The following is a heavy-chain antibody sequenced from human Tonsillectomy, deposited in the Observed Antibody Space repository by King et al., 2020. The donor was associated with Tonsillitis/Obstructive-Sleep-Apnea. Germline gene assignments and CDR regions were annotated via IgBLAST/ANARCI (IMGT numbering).Heavy chain of an antibody. CDR3: TSVLRYFDWLSSPRYGMDV. Sequence: VQLVESGAEVKKPGASVKISCRASGYTFTNYYMHWVRQAPGQGLEWMGIIDPSGGSTSYAQKFQGRVTMTRDTSTSTVYMELSGLRSEDTAVYFGTSVLRYFDWLSSPRYGMDVWGQGTTVTVSS. V-gene: IGHV1-46*03. CDR2: IDPSGGST. D-gene: IGHD3-9*01. CDR1: GYTFTNYY. J-gene: IGHJ6*02.